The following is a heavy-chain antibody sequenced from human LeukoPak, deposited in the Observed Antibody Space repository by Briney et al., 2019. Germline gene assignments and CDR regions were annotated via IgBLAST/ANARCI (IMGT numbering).Heavy chain of an antibody. CDR1: GFTVSSFA. J-gene: IGHJ4*02. Sequence: GGSLRLSCAASGFTVSSFAMHWVRQAPGKGLEWVAVISYDGSNKYYADSVKGRFTISRDTSKNTLYLQMNSLRAEDTAVYFCARDLQGAEDYFDYWGQGTLVTVSS. CDR3: ARDLQGAEDYFDY. CDR2: ISYDGSNK. V-gene: IGHV3-30-3*01. D-gene: IGHD3-16*01.